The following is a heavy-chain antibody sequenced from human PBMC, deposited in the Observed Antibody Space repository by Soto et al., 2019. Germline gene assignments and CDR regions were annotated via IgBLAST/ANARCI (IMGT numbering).Heavy chain of an antibody. D-gene: IGHD3-9*01. Sequence: SETLSLTCTVSGSSISSSSYYWGWIRQPPGKGLEWIGSIYYSGSTYYNPSLKSRVTISVDTSKNQFSLKLSSVTAADTAVYYCARRTRYYDILTGYYSFDYCGQGTLVTVSS. CDR2: IYYSGST. CDR3: ARRTRYYDILTGYYSFDY. V-gene: IGHV4-39*01. J-gene: IGHJ4*02. CDR1: GSSISSSSYY.